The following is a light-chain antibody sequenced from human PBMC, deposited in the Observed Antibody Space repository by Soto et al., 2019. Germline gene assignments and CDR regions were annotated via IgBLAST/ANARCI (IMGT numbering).Light chain of an antibody. Sequence: EIVMTQSPATLSVSPGERATLSCRASQSVSSNLAWYQQKPGQAPRLLIYGASTRATGIPARFSGSGSGTGFTLTIGCLQAEDFAVYYCQRYYNLPRTFGQGIKVEIE. J-gene: IGKJ1*01. CDR1: QSVSSN. CDR2: GAS. CDR3: QRYYNLPRT. V-gene: IGKV3-15*01.